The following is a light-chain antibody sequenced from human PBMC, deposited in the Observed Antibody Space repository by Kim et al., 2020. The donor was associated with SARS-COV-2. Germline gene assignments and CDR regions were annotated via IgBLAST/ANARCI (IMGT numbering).Light chain of an antibody. CDR1: NSNIGAGYD. J-gene: IGLJ2*01. Sequence: QTVIISYTGSNSNIGAGYDVHWYQQLPGTAPKVLIYDNSKRPSGVPDRFSGSKSGTSASLAITGLQAEDEADYYCQSYDSSLSAVVFGGGTQLTVL. CDR3: QSYDSSLSAVV. CDR2: DNS. V-gene: IGLV1-40*01.